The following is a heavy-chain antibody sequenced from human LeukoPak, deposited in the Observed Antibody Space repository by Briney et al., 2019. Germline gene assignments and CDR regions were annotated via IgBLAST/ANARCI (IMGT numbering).Heavy chain of an antibody. Sequence: ASVKVSCKASGYTFTSYAMNWVRQAPGQGLEWMGWINTNTGNPTYAQGFTGRFVFSLDTSVSTAYLQISSLKAEDTAVYYCARDLSCSSTSCYLSWFDPWGQGTLVTVSS. CDR1: GYTFTSYA. D-gene: IGHD2-2*01. J-gene: IGHJ5*02. CDR3: ARDLSCSSTSCYLSWFDP. V-gene: IGHV7-4-1*02. CDR2: INTNTGNP.